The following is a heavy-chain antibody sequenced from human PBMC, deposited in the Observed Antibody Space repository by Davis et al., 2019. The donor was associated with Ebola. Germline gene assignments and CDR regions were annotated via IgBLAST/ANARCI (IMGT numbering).Heavy chain of an antibody. D-gene: IGHD2-21*02. CDR2: MNPNSGNT. V-gene: IGHV1-8*01. Sequence: ASVKVSCKASGYTFTSYDINWVRQATGQGLEWMGWMNPNSGNTGYAQKFQGRVTMTRNTSISTAYMELSSLRSEDTAVYYCAREAYCGGDCDTDAFDIWGQGTMVTVSS. J-gene: IGHJ3*02. CDR3: AREAYCGGDCDTDAFDI. CDR1: GYTFTSYD.